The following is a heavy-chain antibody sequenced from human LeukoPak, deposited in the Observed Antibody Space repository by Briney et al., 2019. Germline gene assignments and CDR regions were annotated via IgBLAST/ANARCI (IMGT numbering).Heavy chain of an antibody. V-gene: IGHV4-39*01. CDR2: IYYSGST. CDR3: ASSGYYSSFDY. J-gene: IGHJ4*02. Sequence: SETLSLTCTVSGGSISSSSDYWGWTRQPPGKGLEWIGSIYYSGSTYYSPSLKSRVTISVDTSKNHQFSLKLSSVTAADTAVYYCASSGYYSSFDYWGQGTLVTVSS. D-gene: IGHD3-22*01. CDR1: GGSISSSSDY.